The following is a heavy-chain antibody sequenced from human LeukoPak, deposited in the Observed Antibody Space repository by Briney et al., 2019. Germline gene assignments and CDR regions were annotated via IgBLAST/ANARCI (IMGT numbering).Heavy chain of an antibody. V-gene: IGHV3-15*01. CDR1: GFTFSNAW. D-gene: IGHD6-13*01. Sequence: AGGSLRLSCAASGFTFSNAWMSWVRQAPGKGLEWVGRIKSKTDGGTTDYAAPVKGRFTISRDDSKNTLYLQMNSLKSEDTAVYYCPTIRGYTSSWPFDYWGQGALVTVSS. CDR3: PTIRGYTSSWPFDY. CDR2: IKSKTDGGTT. J-gene: IGHJ4*02.